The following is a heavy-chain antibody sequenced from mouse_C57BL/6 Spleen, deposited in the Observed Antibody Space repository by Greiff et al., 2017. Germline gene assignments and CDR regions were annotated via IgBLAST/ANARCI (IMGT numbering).Heavy chain of an antibody. D-gene: IGHD2-5*01. Sequence: VQGVESGPELVKPGASVKLSCKASGYTFTSYDINWVKQRPGQGLEWIGWIYPRDGSTKYNEKFKGKATLTVDTSSSTAYMELHSLTSEDSAVYFCARRAYYSNYGFAYWGQGTLVTVSA. CDR3: ARRAYYSNYGFAY. J-gene: IGHJ3*01. CDR1: GYTFTSYD. CDR2: IYPRDGST. V-gene: IGHV1-85*01.